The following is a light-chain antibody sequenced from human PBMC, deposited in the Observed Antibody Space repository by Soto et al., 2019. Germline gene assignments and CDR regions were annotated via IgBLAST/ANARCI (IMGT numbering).Light chain of an antibody. Sequence: EIAMTQSPVTLSASPGERVTLSCRASQSVNINLAWYQQRPGQAPRVLIYGASNRASGITDRFSGSGSGTDFTLTISSLEPDDFALYYCQQYKYWPPLTFGGGTRVEIK. CDR3: QQYKYWPPLT. J-gene: IGKJ4*01. CDR2: GAS. V-gene: IGKV3D-15*01. CDR1: QSVNIN.